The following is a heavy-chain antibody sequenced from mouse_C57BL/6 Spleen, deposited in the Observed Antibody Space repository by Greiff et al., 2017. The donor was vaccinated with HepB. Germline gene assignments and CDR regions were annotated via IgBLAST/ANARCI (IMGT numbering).Heavy chain of an antibody. CDR1: GFTFSDYG. CDR3: ARSDYYGSSYVSYWYFDV. V-gene: IGHV5-17*01. Sequence: EVKVEESGGGLVKPGGSLKLSCAASGFTFSDYGMHWVRQAPEKGLEWVAYISSGSSTIYYADTVKGRFTISRDNAKNTLFLQMTSLRSEDTAMYYCARSDYYGSSYVSYWYFDVWGTGTTVTVSS. J-gene: IGHJ1*03. D-gene: IGHD1-1*01. CDR2: ISSGSSTI.